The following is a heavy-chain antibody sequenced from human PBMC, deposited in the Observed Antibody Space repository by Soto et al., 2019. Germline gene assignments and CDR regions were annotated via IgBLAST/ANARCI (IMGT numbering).Heavy chain of an antibody. Sequence: EVQLVESGGGFVQPGGSLRLSCAGSGFTVTSSWMHWVHQAPGQGLVWVSRINSDGSTTTYAYSVKGRFTISRDNARNAPYLTMDSLRAEDTSVYSCARVDGSGKVYWGRGTLVIVSS. CDR3: ARVDGSGKVY. CDR2: INSDGSTT. J-gene: IGHJ4*02. V-gene: IGHV3-74*03. CDR1: GFTVTSSW. D-gene: IGHD3-10*01.